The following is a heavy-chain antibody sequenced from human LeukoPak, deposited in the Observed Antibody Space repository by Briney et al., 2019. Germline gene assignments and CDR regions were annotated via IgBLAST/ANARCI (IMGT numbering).Heavy chain of an antibody. CDR2: INSDGSST. V-gene: IGHV3-74*01. CDR1: GFTFSNYW. J-gene: IGHJ6*02. D-gene: IGHD2-2*01. CDR3: ARTYHGYGMDV. Sequence: PGGSLRLSCAASGFTFSNYWMHWVRQAAGKGLVWVSLINSDGSSTNYADSVQGRFTISRDNTKKTLYLQMNSLRAEDTAVYYCARTYHGYGMDVWGQGTTVTVSS.